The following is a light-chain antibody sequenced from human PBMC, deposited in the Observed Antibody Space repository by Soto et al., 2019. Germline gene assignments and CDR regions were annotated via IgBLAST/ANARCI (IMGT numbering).Light chain of an antibody. CDR3: QQYENWPPYT. J-gene: IGKJ2*01. CDR2: DAS. Sequence: IVMTQSPATLSVSPGERVTLSCRASQTVGYNLAWIQQKSGQAPRLLFYDASTRATGIPARLSGSGFGTEFTHTISSLQSEDFAVYFCQQYENWPPYTFGQGTKLEIK. V-gene: IGKV3-15*01. CDR1: QTVGYN.